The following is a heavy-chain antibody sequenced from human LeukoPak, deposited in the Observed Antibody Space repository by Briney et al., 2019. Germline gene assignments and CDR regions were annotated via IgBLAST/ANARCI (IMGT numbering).Heavy chain of an antibody. CDR3: ARAEVVAASLFDY. CDR1: GFTFSSYA. Sequence: GRSLRLSCAASGFTFSSYAMHWVRQAPGKGLEWVAVISYDGSNKYYADSVKGRFTISRDNSKNTLYLQMNSLRAEDTAVYCCARAEVVAASLFDYWGQGTLVTVSS. CDR2: ISYDGSNK. D-gene: IGHD2-15*01. J-gene: IGHJ4*02. V-gene: IGHV3-30*04.